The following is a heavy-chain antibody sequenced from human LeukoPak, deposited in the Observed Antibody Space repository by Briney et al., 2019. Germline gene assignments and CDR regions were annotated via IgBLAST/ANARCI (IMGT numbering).Heavy chain of an antibody. CDR1: GFTFSTYA. V-gene: IGHV3-23*01. CDR2: ISGSGGTT. D-gene: IGHD5-18*01. J-gene: IGHJ4*02. Sequence: GGSLRLSCAASGFTFSTYAMSWVRQAPGKGLEWVSAISGSGGTTYYADSVKGRFTISRDNSKNTLYLQMNSLRAEDTAVYSCANVGDRGYNYYYAFDYWGQGTLVTVSS. CDR3: ANVGDRGYNYYYAFDY.